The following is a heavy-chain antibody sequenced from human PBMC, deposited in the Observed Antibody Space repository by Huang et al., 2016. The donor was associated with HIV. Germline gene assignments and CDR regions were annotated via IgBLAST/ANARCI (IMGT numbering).Heavy chain of an antibody. D-gene: IGHD1-7*01. J-gene: IGHJ5*02. V-gene: IGHV1-2*02. Sequence: QVQLVQSGAEVKKPGASVKVSCKASGYTFTEYFIHWVRQAPGKGLGWMGWINPNSAGTNYAQKFQGRVTMTRDTSISTAYVDLSSLRSDDTAVYYCARAQTGTTGWFDPWGQGTLVTVSS. CDR3: ARAQTGTTGWFDP. CDR1: GYTFTEYF. CDR2: INPNSAGT.